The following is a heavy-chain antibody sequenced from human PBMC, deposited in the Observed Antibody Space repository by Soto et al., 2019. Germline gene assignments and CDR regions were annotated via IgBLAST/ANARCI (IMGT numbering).Heavy chain of an antibody. CDR3: ARHYDSSGRYFQH. D-gene: IGHD3-22*01. CDR2: IYPGDSDT. CDR1: GYSFSSYW. J-gene: IGHJ1*01. V-gene: IGHV5-51*01. Sequence: GESLKISCKGSGYSFSSYWIGWVRQMPGRGLEWMGIIYPGDSDTRYSPSFQGQVTISADKSISTAYLQWSSLKASDTAMYYCARHYDSSGRYFQHWGQGTLVTVSS.